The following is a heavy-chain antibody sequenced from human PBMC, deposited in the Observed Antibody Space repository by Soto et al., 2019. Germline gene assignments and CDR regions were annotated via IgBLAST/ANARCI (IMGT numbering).Heavy chain of an antibody. CDR1: CASITSTPYF. CDR3: AKNLPRTGRFDD. V-gene: IGHV4-39*01. Sequence: XQSLSLSLTLSCASITSTPYFWAWIRQPPGKGLEWVVSIYYSGKTHYNPSLKSRVTISVDGSKNQFSLQMTSVTAADTAVYYCAKNLPRTGRFDDWAQGALVTVSS. CDR2: IYYSGKT. J-gene: IGHJ4*02.